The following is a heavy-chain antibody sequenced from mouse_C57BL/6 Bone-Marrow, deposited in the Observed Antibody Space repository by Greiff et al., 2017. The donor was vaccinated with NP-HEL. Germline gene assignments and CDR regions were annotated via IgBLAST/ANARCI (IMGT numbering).Heavy chain of an antibody. CDR1: GFSLSTSGMG. CDR3: ARSSYYSNYQFAY. CDR2: IYWDDDK. D-gene: IGHD2-5*01. J-gene: IGHJ3*01. V-gene: IGHV8-12*01. Sequence: QVTLKVSGPGILQPSQTLSLTCSFSGFSLSTSGMGVSWIRQPPGKGLEWLAHIYWDDDKRYNPSLKRRPTNSKDTSRNQVFLKITSVDTADTASYYCARSSYYSNYQFAYWGQGTLVTVSA.